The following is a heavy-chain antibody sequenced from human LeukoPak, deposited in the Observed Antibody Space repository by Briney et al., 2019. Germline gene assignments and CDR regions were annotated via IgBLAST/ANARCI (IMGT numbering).Heavy chain of an antibody. CDR2: ISYDGSNK. CDR1: GFTFSSYG. V-gene: IGHV3-30*18. Sequence: PGGSLRLSCAASGFTFSSYGTHWVRQAPGKGLEWGAVISYDGSNKYYADSVKGRFTISRDNSKNTLYLQMNSLRAEDTAVYYCAKAHNWNDYFDAFDIWGQGTMVTVSS. D-gene: IGHD1-1*01. CDR3: AKAHNWNDYFDAFDI. J-gene: IGHJ3*02.